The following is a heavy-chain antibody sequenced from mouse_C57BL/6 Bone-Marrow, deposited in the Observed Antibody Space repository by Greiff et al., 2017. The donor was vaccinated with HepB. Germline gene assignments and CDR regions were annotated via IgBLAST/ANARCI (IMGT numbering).Heavy chain of an antibody. CDR3: ASRWLLRRYAMDY. CDR2: IYPGDGDT. J-gene: IGHJ4*01. D-gene: IGHD2-3*01. CDR1: GYAFSSYW. Sequence: VQLVESGAELVKPGASVKISCKASGYAFSSYWMNWVKQRPGKGLEWIGQIYPGDGDTNYNGKFKGKATLTADKSSSTAYMQLSSLTSEDSAVYFCASRWLLRRYAMDYWGQGTSVTVSS. V-gene: IGHV1-80*01.